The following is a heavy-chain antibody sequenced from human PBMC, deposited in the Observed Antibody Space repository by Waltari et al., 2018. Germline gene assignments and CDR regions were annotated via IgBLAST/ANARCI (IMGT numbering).Heavy chain of an antibody. CDR3: ARVNMATRPYYFDP. Sequence: QVQLVQSGAEVKKPGASVKVSCEASGYTFTSFDINWVRQATGQGLEWMGWVNPNSGNTGYAQKFQGRVTMTRNTSINTAYMELSSLRSEDTAVYYCARVNMATRPYYFDPWGQGTLVAISS. V-gene: IGHV1-8*01. CDR2: VNPNSGNT. CDR1: GYTFTSFD. J-gene: IGHJ5*02. D-gene: IGHD6-6*01.